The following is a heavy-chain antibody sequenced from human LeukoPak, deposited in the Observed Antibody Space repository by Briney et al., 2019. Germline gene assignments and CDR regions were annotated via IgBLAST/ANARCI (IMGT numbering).Heavy chain of an antibody. V-gene: IGHV3-21*04. CDR3: ARGYYDSSGYYDYYYYGMDV. J-gene: IGHJ6*02. D-gene: IGHD3-22*01. Sequence: PGGSLRLSCAASGFTFSSYSMNWVRQAPGKGLEWVSSISSSSSYIYYADSVKGRFTISRDNAKNSLYLQMNSLRAEDTAVYFCARGYYDSSGYYDYYYYGMDVWGQGTTVTVSS. CDR2: ISSSSSYI. CDR1: GFTFSSYS.